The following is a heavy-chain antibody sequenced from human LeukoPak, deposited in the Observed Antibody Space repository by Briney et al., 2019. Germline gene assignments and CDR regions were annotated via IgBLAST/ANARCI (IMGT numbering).Heavy chain of an antibody. Sequence: GGSLRLSCAASGFTFSDYAVSWVRQAPGKGLEWVANIKQDGSEKYYVDSVKGRFTISRDNAKNSLYLQMNSLRAEDTAVYYCASGSVAGFDYWGQGTLVTVSS. CDR1: GFTFSDYA. CDR3: ASGSVAGFDY. D-gene: IGHD6-19*01. V-gene: IGHV3-7*01. J-gene: IGHJ4*02. CDR2: IKQDGSEK.